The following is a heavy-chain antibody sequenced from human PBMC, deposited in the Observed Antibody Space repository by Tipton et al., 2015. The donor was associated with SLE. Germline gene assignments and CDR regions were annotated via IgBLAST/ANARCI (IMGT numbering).Heavy chain of an antibody. Sequence: TLSLTCSVSGGSISSKYWSWIRQAPGKGLEWIGYFSYSGGINYNPSLKSRVTISADTSKNQFSLKLSSVTAADTAVYFCARGGGANWFDPWGQGTLVTVSS. CDR2: FSYSGGI. V-gene: IGHV4-59*01. CDR3: ARGGGANWFDP. D-gene: IGHD4-23*01. J-gene: IGHJ5*02. CDR1: GGSISSKY.